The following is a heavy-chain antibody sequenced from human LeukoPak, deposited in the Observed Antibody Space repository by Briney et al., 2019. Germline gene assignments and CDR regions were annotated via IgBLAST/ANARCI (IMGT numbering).Heavy chain of an antibody. CDR2: INQSGDT. D-gene: IGHD2-2*01. Sequence: PSETLSLTCGVYGGSFSSYFWTWIRQSPPKGLEWIGEINQSGDTDYNPSLKSRANISIDTSRSQFSLTLSSVTAADTAKYDCARVLGIAVVPGATEDNYFDPWGQGILVVVSS. V-gene: IGHV4-34*01. CDR3: ARVLGIAVVPGATEDNYFDP. CDR1: GGSFSSYF. J-gene: IGHJ5*02.